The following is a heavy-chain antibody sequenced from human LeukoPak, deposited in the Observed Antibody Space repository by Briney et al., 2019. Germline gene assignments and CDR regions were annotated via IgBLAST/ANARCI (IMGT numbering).Heavy chain of an antibody. CDR3: VKVRGRARVGYFDY. CDR1: GFTFSSIA. D-gene: IGHD1-26*01. CDR2: INKDGSVT. J-gene: IGHJ4*02. Sequence: PGGCLRLSCAASGFTFSSIAMTWVRQAPGKGLVWVSRINKDGSVTDYAESVKGRFSISRDNAKNTLYLQMNSLRVEDTAIYYCVKVRGRARVGYFDYWGQGTLVTDSS. V-gene: IGHV3-74*01.